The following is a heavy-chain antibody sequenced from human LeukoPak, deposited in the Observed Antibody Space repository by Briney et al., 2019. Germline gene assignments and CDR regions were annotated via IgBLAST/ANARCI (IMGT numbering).Heavy chain of an antibody. J-gene: IGHJ4*02. CDR1: GYTFTSYG. CDR2: ISAYNGNT. D-gene: IGHD2-2*02. CDR3: ARGYCSSTSCYTFDY. Sequence: ASVTVSRKASGYTFTSYGISWVRQAPGQGLEWMGWISAYNGNTNYAQKLQGRVTMTTDTSTSTAYMELRSLRSDDTAVYYCARGYCSSTSCYTFDYWGQGTLVTVSS. V-gene: IGHV1-18*01.